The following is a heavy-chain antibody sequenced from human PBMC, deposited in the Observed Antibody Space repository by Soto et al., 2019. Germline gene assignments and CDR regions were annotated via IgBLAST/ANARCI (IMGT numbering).Heavy chain of an antibody. CDR2: ISGSGGST. Sequence: PVGALRLSSESPGFTFSSYSLSRVRQAPGKGLEWVSAISGSGGSTYYADSVKGRFTISRDNSKNTLYLQMNSLRAEDTVVYYCEKAGQQLAPEDYWGQGTLVT. CDR3: EKAGQQLAPEDY. V-gene: IGHV3-23*01. J-gene: IGHJ4*02. D-gene: IGHD6-13*01. CDR1: GFTFSSYS.